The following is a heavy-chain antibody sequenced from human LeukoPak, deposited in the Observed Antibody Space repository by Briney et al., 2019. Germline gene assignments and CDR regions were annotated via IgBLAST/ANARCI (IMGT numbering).Heavy chain of an antibody. CDR1: GYTFTGYY. CDR3: ARGATNTVLFDY. J-gene: IGHJ4*02. V-gene: IGHV1-2*02. Sequence: ASVKVSCKASGYTFTGYYMHWVRQAPGQGLEWMGWINPNSGGTNYAQKFQGRVTMTRDTSISTAYMELSRLRSDDTAVYYCARGATNTVLFDYWGQEPLVTVSS. D-gene: IGHD4-4*01. CDR2: INPNSGGT.